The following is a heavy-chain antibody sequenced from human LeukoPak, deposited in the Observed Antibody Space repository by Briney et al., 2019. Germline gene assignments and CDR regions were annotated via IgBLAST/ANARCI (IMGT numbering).Heavy chain of an antibody. CDR1: GYTFTSYG. J-gene: IGHJ6*02. Sequence: GASVKVSCKASGYTFTSYGISWVRQAPGQGLEWMGRISANNGNTNYSRKFQGRVTMTTDTSTNTAYMELRSLRSDDTAVYYCAREYYYYGMDVWGQGTTVTVSS. CDR3: AREYYYYGMDV. CDR2: ISANNGNT. V-gene: IGHV1-18*01.